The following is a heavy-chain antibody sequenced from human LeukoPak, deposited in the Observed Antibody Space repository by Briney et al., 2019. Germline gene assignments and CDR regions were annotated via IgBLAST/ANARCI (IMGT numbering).Heavy chain of an antibody. Sequence: GSLRLSCAASGFTFSSYAMSWVRQAPGKGLEWVSAISGSGGSTYYADSVKGRFTISRDNSKNTLYLQMNSLRAEDTAVYYCAKGRRIVGAVDYWGQGTLVTVSS. CDR3: AKGRRIVGAVDY. CDR1: GFTFSSYA. CDR2: ISGSGGST. D-gene: IGHD1-26*01. J-gene: IGHJ4*02. V-gene: IGHV3-23*01.